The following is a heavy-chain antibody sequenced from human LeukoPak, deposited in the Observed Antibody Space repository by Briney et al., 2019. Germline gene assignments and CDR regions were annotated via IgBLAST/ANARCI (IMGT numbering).Heavy chain of an antibody. CDR3: ARDREYSYGLYYYYMDV. CDR2: IIPIFGTA. D-gene: IGHD5-18*01. J-gene: IGHJ6*03. CDR1: GYTFTSYY. Sequence: SVKVSCKASGYTFTSYYMHWVRQAPGQGLEWMGGIIPIFGTANYAQKFQGRVTITADKSTSTAYMELSSLRSEDTAVYYCARDREYSYGLYYYYMDVWGKGTTVTVSS. V-gene: IGHV1-69*06.